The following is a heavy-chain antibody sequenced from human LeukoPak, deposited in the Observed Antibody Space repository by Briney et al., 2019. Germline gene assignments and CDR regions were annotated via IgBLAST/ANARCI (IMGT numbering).Heavy chain of an antibody. V-gene: IGHV1-24*01. Sequence: ASVKVSCKVSGYTLTELSMHWVRQAPGKGLEWMGGFDPEDGETIYAQKFQGRVTMTKDTSTDTAYMELSSLRSEDTAVYYCATARTRFGELSGYWGQGTLVTVSS. CDR1: GYTLTELS. D-gene: IGHD3-10*01. J-gene: IGHJ4*02. CDR3: ATARTRFGELSGY. CDR2: FDPEDGET.